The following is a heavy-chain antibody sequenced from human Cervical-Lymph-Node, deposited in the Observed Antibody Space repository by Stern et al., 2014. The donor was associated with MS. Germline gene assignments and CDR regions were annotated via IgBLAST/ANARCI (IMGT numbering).Heavy chain of an antibody. CDR1: GYTFSSFA. V-gene: IGHV1-18*01. J-gene: IGHJ4*02. D-gene: IGHD3-16*01. CDR2: ITVYNGNT. Sequence: QVQLVQSGAEVKKPGASVNVSCKASGYTFSSFAITWVRQAPGQGLEWMGTITVYNGNTNYAQRVQDRVTMTTDTSTNTAYMEVRTLRSDDTAVYYCGRGWGDPRHWGQGTLVTVSS. CDR3: GRGWGDPRH.